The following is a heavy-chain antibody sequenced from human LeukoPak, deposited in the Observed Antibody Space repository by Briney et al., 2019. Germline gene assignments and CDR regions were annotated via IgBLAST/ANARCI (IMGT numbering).Heavy chain of an antibody. J-gene: IGHJ4*02. V-gene: IGHV3-23*01. CDR2: ISGSGGST. CDR3: AKATVAGTGFVDY. Sequence: GGSLRLSSAASGFTFSSYAMSWVRQAPGKGLEWVSAISGSGGSTYYADSVKGRFTISRDNSKNTLYLQMNNLRAEDTAVYYCAKATVAGTGFVDYWGQGTLVTVSS. D-gene: IGHD6-19*01. CDR1: GFTFSSYA.